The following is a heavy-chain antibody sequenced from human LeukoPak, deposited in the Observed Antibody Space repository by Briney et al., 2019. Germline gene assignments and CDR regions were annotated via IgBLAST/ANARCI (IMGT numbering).Heavy chain of an antibody. CDR3: ARDPGDYGGNRFDY. CDR1: GYTFTGYY. Sequence: ASVKVSCKASGYTFTGYYLHWVRQAPGQGLEWMGWINPNSGGTNYAQKFQGRVTMTRDKSISTAYMELSRLRSDDTAVYYCARDPGDYGGNRFDYWGQGTLVTISS. CDR2: INPNSGGT. D-gene: IGHD4-23*01. V-gene: IGHV1-2*02. J-gene: IGHJ4*02.